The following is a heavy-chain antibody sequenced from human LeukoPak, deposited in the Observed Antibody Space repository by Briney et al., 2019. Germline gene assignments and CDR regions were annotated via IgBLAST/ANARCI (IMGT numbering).Heavy chain of an antibody. CDR3: ARDCCGEWYFFDS. CDR1: GFTFSSYA. D-gene: IGHD3-10*01. CDR2: ISSGGSDR. J-gene: IGHJ4*02. V-gene: IGHV3-30-3*01. Sequence: GGSLRLSCAPSGFTFSSYAMRWVRQAPGQGLEWVAVISSGGSDRFYADSVKGRFTVSRDNSKDTLYLQMSSLRVEDTAVYYCARDCCGEWYFFDSWGQGTLITVSS.